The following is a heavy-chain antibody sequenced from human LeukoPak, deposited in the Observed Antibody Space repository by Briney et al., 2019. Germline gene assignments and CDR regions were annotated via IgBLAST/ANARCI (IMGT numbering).Heavy chain of an antibody. V-gene: IGHV3-21*01. D-gene: IGHD6-19*01. Sequence: PGGSLRLSCAASGFTFSSFSMNWVRQAPGKGLEWVSSISSSSSYIYYADSVKGRFTISRDNAKNSLYLQMNSLRAEDTAVYYCARVRGFGSLVQWLGFDYWGQGTLVTVSS. J-gene: IGHJ4*02. CDR3: ARVRGFGSLVQWLGFDY. CDR2: ISSSSSYI. CDR1: GFTFSSFS.